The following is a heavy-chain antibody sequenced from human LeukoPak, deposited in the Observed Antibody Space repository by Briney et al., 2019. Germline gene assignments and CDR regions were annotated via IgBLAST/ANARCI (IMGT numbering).Heavy chain of an antibody. CDR1: GGSISSYY. J-gene: IGHJ5*02. V-gene: IGHV4-59*08. CDR3: ARRAGYCSSTSCYESLSWFDP. Sequence: PSETLSLTCTVSGGSISSYYWSWTRQPPGKGLEWIGYIYYSGSTNYNPSLKSRVIISVDTSKNQFSLKLSSVTAADTAVYYCARRAGYCSSTSCYESLSWFDPWGQGTLVTVSS. D-gene: IGHD2-2*01. CDR2: IYYSGST.